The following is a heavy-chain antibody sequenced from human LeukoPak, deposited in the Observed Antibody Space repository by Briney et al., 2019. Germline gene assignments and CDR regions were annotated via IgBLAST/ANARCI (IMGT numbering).Heavy chain of an antibody. Sequence: GGSLRLSCAASGITFSSYAMHWVRQAPGKGLEWVAVISYDGSNKYYADSVKGRFTISRDNSKNTLYLQMNSLRAEDTAVYYCAELGITMIGGVWGKGTTVTISS. V-gene: IGHV3-30*04. D-gene: IGHD3-10*02. CDR2: ISYDGSNK. CDR1: GITFSSYA. J-gene: IGHJ6*04. CDR3: AELGITMIGGV.